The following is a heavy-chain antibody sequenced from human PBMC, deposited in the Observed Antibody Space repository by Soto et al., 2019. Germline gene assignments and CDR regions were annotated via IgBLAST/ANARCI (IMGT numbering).Heavy chain of an antibody. V-gene: IGHV3-11*06. Sequence: QVQLVESGGGLVKPGGSLRLSCAASGFTFSDYYMSWIRQAPGKGLEWVSYISSSSSDTNYADSVRGRFTISRDNAKNSLYLQMNGLRAGDTAVYFCARDIARVTDTYYYDYWGQGTLVTVSS. CDR3: ARDIARVTDTYYYDY. D-gene: IGHD5-18*01. CDR2: ISSSSSDT. CDR1: GFTFSDYY. J-gene: IGHJ4*02.